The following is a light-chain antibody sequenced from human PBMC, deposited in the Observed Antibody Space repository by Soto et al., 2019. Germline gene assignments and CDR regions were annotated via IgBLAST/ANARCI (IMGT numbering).Light chain of an antibody. CDR1: QSIGTN. CDR2: DAS. V-gene: IGKV1-39*01. J-gene: IGKJ2*01. Sequence: DIQMTQSPSSLSASVGDRVTITSRASQSIGTNLNWYHQKPGKAPNLLIYDASSLQSGVPSRFSGSGSGTDFTLTISSLQPEDFATYFCQQYYSFPRTFGQGTKLEIK. CDR3: QQYYSFPRT.